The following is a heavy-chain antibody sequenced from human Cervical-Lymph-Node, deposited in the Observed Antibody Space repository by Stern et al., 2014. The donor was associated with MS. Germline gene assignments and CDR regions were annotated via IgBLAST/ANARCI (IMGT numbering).Heavy chain of an antibody. CDR2: VHYSGGT. J-gene: IGHJ3*02. Sequence: QLQLQESGPGLVKPSETLSLTCTVSGGSISGYYWSWIRQSPGRGVEWIGDVHYSGGTNYNPSLLSRVTISVDTSKNHFSLKLKSVTAADTAVYYCARLPPYYDFWSGIPGAFDIWGRGAMVTVSS. CDR1: GGSISGYY. D-gene: IGHD3-3*01. CDR3: ARLPPYYDFWSGIPGAFDI. V-gene: IGHV4-59*12.